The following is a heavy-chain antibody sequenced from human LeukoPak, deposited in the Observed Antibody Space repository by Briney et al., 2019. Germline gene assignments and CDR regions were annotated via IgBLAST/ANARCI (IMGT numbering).Heavy chain of an antibody. Sequence: GGSLRLSCAASGFTFSSYGMHWVRQAPGKGLEWVAFIRYDGSNKYYADSVKGRFTISRDNSKNTLYLQMNSLRAEDMALYYCAKDMGYDSSGHAAFDIWGQGTMVTVSS. J-gene: IGHJ3*02. D-gene: IGHD3-22*01. CDR2: IRYDGSNK. CDR3: AKDMGYDSSGHAAFDI. CDR1: GFTFSSYG. V-gene: IGHV3-30*02.